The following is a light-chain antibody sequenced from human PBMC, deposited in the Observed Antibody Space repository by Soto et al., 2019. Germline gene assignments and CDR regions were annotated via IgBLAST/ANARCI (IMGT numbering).Light chain of an antibody. CDR2: VGS. V-gene: IGKV2-28*01. J-gene: IGKJ2*01. CDR3: MQARQPPYT. CDR1: QSLLHSNGYNF. Sequence: DLVMTQSPPTLPVTPGEPASISCRSSQSLLHSNGYNFLDWYLQKPGQSPQPLIYVGSNRPSGVPDRFSGSGSGTDFTLKISRVEAEDVGIYYCMQARQPPYTFGQGTNLEIK.